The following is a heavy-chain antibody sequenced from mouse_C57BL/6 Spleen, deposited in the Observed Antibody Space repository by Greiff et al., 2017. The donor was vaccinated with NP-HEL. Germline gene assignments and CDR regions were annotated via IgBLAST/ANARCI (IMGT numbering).Heavy chain of an antibody. Sequence: EVQRVESGGGLVQPGGSLKLSCAASGFTFSDYYMYWVRQTPEKRLEWVAYISNGGGSTYYPDTVKGRFTISRDNAKNTLYLQMSRLKSEDTAMYYCARQDYPAGWGQGTLVTVSA. CDR2: ISNGGGST. J-gene: IGHJ3*01. CDR3: ARQDYPAG. V-gene: IGHV5-12*01. CDR1: GFTFSDYY. D-gene: IGHD2-4*01.